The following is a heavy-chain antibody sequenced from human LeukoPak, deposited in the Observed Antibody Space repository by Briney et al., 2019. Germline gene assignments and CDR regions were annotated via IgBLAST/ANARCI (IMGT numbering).Heavy chain of an antibody. CDR3: ASENGLNYYYYMDV. CDR2: IYTSGST. CDR1: GGSISSYY. Sequence: PSETLSLTCTVSGGSISSYYWSWIRQPAGKGLEWIGRIYTSGSTNYNPSLKSRVTMSVDTSKNQFSLKLSSVTAADTAVYYCASENGLNYYYYMDVWGKGTTVTVSS. V-gene: IGHV4-4*07. D-gene: IGHD2-8*01. J-gene: IGHJ6*03.